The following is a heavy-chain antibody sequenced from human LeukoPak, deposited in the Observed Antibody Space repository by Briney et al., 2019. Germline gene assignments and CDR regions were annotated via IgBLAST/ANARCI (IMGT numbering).Heavy chain of an antibody. D-gene: IGHD2-2*01. V-gene: IGHV1-18*04. CDR2: ISAYNGNT. CDR1: GYTFTGYY. J-gene: IGHJ4*02. Sequence: ASVKVSCKASGYTFTGYYMHRVRQAPGQGLEWMGWISAYNGNTNYAQKLQGRVTMTTDTSTSTAYMELRSLRPDDTAVYYCARSPIVVVPAATPIFDYWGQGTLVTVSS. CDR3: ARSPIVVVPAATPIFDY.